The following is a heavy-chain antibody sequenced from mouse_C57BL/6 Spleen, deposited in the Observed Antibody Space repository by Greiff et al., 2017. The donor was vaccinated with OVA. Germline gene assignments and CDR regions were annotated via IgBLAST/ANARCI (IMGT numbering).Heavy chain of an antibody. CDR3: ARKDYYGSSLWDFDV. V-gene: IGHV2-2*01. J-gene: IGHJ1*03. D-gene: IGHD1-1*01. CDR2: IWSGGST. Sequence: QVQLKESGPGLVQPSQSLSITCTVSGFSLTSYGVHWFRPSPGKGLVWLGVIWSGGSTDYNAAFISRLSISKDNSKSQVFFKMNSLQADDTAIYYCARKDYYGSSLWDFDVWGTGTTVTVSS. CDR1: GFSLTSYG.